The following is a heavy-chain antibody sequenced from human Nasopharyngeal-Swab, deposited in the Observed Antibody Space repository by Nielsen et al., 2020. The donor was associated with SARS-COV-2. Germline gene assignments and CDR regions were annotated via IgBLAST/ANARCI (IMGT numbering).Heavy chain of an antibody. V-gene: IGHV3-73*01. J-gene: IGHJ4*02. CDR3: TRCGGGCYSGRDY. D-gene: IGHD2-15*01. CDR1: GFTFSDSA. Sequence: GEYLKIYCAASGFTFSDSAIHWVRQASGKGLEWVGRIISKGNTYATAYAASVKGRFIIFRDDPTNTAYLQMNSLKTEDTAVYYCTRCGGGCYSGRDYWGQGTLVTVSS. CDR2: IISKGNTYAT.